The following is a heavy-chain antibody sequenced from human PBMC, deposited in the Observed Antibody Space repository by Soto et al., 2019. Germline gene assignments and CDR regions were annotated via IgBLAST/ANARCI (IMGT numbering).Heavy chain of an antibody. V-gene: IGHV1-3*01. D-gene: IGHD3-10*01. Sequence: ASAYVACKPSGYTFTSHAMRWLRQAPGQRLEWMGWINARNGNTIDSQKFQGRVTITRYTSASTAYMEPISLRSEDNAVHYSARATSKFRFLDYWGPGTLVT. J-gene: IGHJ4*02. CDR3: ARATSKFRFLDY. CDR1: GYTFTSHA. CDR2: INARNGNT.